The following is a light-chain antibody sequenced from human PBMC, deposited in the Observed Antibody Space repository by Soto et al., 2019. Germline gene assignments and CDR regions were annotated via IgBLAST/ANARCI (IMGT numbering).Light chain of an antibody. CDR3: QQSYSTPRIT. Sequence: DILMTQSPSSLSASVGDRVTITCRASESVSRYLNWYQQKPGKAPKLLINAASSLQSGVPSRFSGSGSGTDFTLTISSLQPEDFATYYCQQSYSTPRITFGHGTKVDIK. CDR1: ESVSRY. V-gene: IGKV1-39*01. J-gene: IGKJ3*01. CDR2: AAS.